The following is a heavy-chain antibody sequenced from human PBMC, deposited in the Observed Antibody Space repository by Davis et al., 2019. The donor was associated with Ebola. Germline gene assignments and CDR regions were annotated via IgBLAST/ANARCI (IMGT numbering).Heavy chain of an antibody. V-gene: IGHV1-18*01. CDR3: ARDVGHVDTAMVTGWFDP. J-gene: IGHJ5*02. CDR2: ISACNGNT. CDR1: GYTFTSYG. D-gene: IGHD5-18*01. Sequence: AASVKVSCKASGYTFTSYGISWVRQAPGQGLEWMGWISACNGNTNYAQKLQGRVTMTTDTSTSTVYMELSSLRSEDTAVYYCARDVGHVDTAMVTGWFDPWGQGTLVTVSS.